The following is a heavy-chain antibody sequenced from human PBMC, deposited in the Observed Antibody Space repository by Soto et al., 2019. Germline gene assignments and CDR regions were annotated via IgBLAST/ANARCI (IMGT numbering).Heavy chain of an antibody. Sequence: VAVIWYDGSNKYYADSVKGRFTISRDNSKNTLYLQMNSLRAEDTAVYYCARAKDVTMVRGANYYGMDVWGQGTTVTVSS. J-gene: IGHJ6*02. CDR3: ARAKDVTMVRGANYYGMDV. V-gene: IGHV3-33*01. D-gene: IGHD3-10*01. CDR2: IWYDGSNK.